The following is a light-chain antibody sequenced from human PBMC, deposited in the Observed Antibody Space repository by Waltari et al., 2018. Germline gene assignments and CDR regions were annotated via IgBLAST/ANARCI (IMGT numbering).Light chain of an antibody. CDR1: YSNVGANV. V-gene: IGLV1-44*01. Sequence: QSVLTQPPSASGTPGQRVPISCSGSYSNVGANVVNWYQHLPGTAPKLLIYRNDRRPSGVPDRFSASKSGTSASLAISGLRPEDEADYYCASWDDSLNGRWVFGGGTKLTVL. J-gene: IGLJ2*01. CDR2: RND. CDR3: ASWDDSLNGRWV.